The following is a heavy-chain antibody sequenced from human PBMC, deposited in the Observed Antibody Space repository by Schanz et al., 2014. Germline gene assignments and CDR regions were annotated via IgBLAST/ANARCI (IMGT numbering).Heavy chain of an antibody. J-gene: IGHJ4*02. CDR3: AKGRMTATNFFDS. CDR1: GFTFSNYW. CDR2: IKQDGSEK. D-gene: IGHD1-7*01. V-gene: IGHV3-7*01. Sequence: VQLVESGGGVVQPGRSLRLSCAASGFTFSNYWMSWVRQAPGKGLEWVANIKQDGSEKFYVDSVKGRFTISRDNAKNALYLQMNSLRAEDTAVYYCAKGRMTATNFFDSWGQGTLVTVSS.